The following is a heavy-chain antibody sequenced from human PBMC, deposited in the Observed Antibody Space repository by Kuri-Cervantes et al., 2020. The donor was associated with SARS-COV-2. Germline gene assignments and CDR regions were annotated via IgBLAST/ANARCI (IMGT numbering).Heavy chain of an antibody. Sequence: SETLSLTCAVSGGSISSSNWWSWVRQPPGKGLEWIGEIYHSGSTNYNPSLKSRVTISVDTSKNQFSLKLSSVTAADTAVYYCAREEYCSSTSCYKSSWFDPWGQGTRVTRYS. D-gene: IGHD2-2*02. V-gene: IGHV4-4*02. CDR3: AREEYCSSTSCYKSSWFDP. CDR2: IYHSGST. CDR1: GGSISSSNW. J-gene: IGHJ5*02.